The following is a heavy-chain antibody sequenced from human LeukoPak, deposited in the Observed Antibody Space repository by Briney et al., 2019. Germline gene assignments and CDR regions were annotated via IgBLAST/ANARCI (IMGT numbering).Heavy chain of an antibody. CDR1: GGSFSGYY. V-gene: IGHV4-34*01. J-gene: IGHJ4*02. CDR2: INHSVST. CDR3: SRSSRGYKDY. D-gene: IGHD5-24*01. Sequence: PSETLSLTCAVYGGSFSGYYWSWIRQPPGKGLEWIAEINHSVSTNYNPSLKSRVTISVDTSNNQFPLMRSSVTSADTAVYYFSRSSRGYKDYWGQGTLVPVSS.